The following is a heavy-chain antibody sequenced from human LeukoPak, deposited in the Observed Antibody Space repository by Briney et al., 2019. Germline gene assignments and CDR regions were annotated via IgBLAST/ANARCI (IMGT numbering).Heavy chain of an antibody. CDR1: GGSINNHI. D-gene: IGHD6-13*01. V-gene: IGHV4-59*11. Sequence: PSETLSLTCSVSGGSINNHIWSWIRQPPGKGLEWIGYISYSGSANYNPSLKSRVTISVDTSKNQFSLKLSSVTAADTAVYYCARRRVGIAAAGTFDYWGQGTLVTVSS. J-gene: IGHJ4*02. CDR2: ISYSGSA. CDR3: ARRRVGIAAAGTFDY.